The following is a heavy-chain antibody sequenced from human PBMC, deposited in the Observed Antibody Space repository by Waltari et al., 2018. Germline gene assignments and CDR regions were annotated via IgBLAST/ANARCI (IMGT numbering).Heavy chain of an antibody. CDR3: ARDFWSGTDYYYYMDV. D-gene: IGHD3-3*01. CDR2: IIPIFGTT. V-gene: IGHV1-69*01. Sequence: QVQLVQSGAEVKKHGSSAKVSCKASGGTLRSYPFTWVRQAPGQGLEWMGGIIPIFGTTNYAQKFQGRVTISADESTSTVFLELGSLRAEDTAVYYCARDFWSGTDYYYYMDVWGKGTTATVSS. J-gene: IGHJ6*03. CDR1: GGTLRSYP.